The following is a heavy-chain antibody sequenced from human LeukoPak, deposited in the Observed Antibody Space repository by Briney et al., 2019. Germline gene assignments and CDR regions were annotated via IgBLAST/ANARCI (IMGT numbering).Heavy chain of an antibody. V-gene: IGHV4-38-2*02. Sequence: PSETLSLTCAVSGDSITSAFHWGWVRQPPGKGLEWIGSISHSGTTYYAPSFKSRLTISLDPSKNQLSLKLSSVTAAGTAVFFCARDHLACSGDTCFSAHWFDPWGHGTLVIVSS. CDR3: ARDHLACSGDTCFSAHWFDP. J-gene: IGHJ5*02. CDR1: GDSITSAFH. D-gene: IGHD2-15*01. CDR2: ISHSGTT.